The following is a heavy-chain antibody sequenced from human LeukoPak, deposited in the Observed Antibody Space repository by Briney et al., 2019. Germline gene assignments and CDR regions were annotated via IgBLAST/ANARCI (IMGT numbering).Heavy chain of an antibody. V-gene: IGHV4-59*11. D-gene: IGHD2-15*01. Sequence: SETLSLTCTVSGGSITSHYWSWIRQPPGKGLEWMAYIYYRGSTYYNPSLKSRVTISVDTSKNQFSLKLSSVTAADTALYYCARGGSCWVYWGQGTLVTVSS. CDR1: GGSITSHY. CDR2: IYYRGST. CDR3: ARGGSCWVY. J-gene: IGHJ1*01.